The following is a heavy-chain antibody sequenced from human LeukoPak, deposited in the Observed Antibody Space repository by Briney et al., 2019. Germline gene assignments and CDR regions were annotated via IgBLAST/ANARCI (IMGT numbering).Heavy chain of an antibody. V-gene: IGHV3-23*01. CDR1: GFTFSSQW. CDR2: IGASGEST. D-gene: IGHD5-24*01. CDR3: AKDIQLST. J-gene: IGHJ3*01. Sequence: PGGSLRLSCAVSGFTFSSQWMHWVRQAPGKGLEWVSLIGASGESTYYADSVKGRFTISRDNSKNTLSLQMNSLRVEDTAMYFCAKDIQLSTWGLGTMVTVSS.